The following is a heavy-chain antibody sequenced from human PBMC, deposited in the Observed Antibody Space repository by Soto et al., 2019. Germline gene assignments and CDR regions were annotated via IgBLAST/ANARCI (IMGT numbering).Heavy chain of an antibody. CDR1: GFTVTDIY. J-gene: IGHJ3*02. CDR2: IYKDFT. D-gene: IGHD2-15*01. V-gene: IGHV3-66*01. Sequence: EVQLVESGGGLVQPGGSLRLSCVASGFTVTDIYMNWVRQAPGKGLEWVSGIYKDFTDYADFVRGSFSVATDTSKIALYLQLDNLRAEDTAVYYCAREPRYCSGGSCSIMGDAFDIWGQGAMVTVSS. CDR3: AREPRYCSGGSCSIMGDAFDI.